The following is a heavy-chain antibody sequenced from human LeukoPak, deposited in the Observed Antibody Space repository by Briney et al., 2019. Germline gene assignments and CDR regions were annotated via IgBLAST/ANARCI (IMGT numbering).Heavy chain of an antibody. D-gene: IGHD4-11*01. CDR2: LNWNGGST. Sequence: GGSLRLSCAASGFTFDDYGMSWVRQAPGKGLEWVSGLNWNGGSTGYADSVKGRFTISRDSAKNSLYLQMNSLRAEDTAFYYCARLGMTTVTLEPYYYYYMDVWGKGATVTVSS. J-gene: IGHJ6*03. CDR3: ARLGMTTVTLEPYYYYYMDV. V-gene: IGHV3-20*04. CDR1: GFTFDDYG.